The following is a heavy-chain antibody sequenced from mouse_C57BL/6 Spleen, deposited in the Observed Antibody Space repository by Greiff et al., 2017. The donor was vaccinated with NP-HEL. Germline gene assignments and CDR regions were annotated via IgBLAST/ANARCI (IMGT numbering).Heavy chain of an antibody. CDR1: GFNIKNTY. CDR2: IDPANGNT. J-gene: IGHJ4*01. CDR3: ARDGYYSAMDY. V-gene: IGHV14-3*01. Sequence: EVQLQQSVAELVRPGASVKLSCTASGFNIKNTYMPWVKQRPEQGLEWIGRIDPANGNTKYAPKFQGKATITADTSSNTAYLQLSSLTSEDTAIYYCARDGYYSAMDYWGQGTSVTVSS. D-gene: IGHD2-3*01.